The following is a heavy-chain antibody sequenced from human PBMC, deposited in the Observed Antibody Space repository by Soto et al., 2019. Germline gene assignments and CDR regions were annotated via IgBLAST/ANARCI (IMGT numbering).Heavy chain of an antibody. J-gene: IGHJ6*03. D-gene: IGHD6-6*01. Sequence: GGSLRLSCAASGFTFSSYAMSWVRQAPGKGLEWVSAISGSGGSTYYADSVKGRFTISRDNSKNTLYLQMNSLRAEYTAVYYCAKGGRGIAARLVYYYYYYMDVWGKGTTVTVSS. CDR1: GFTFSSYA. V-gene: IGHV3-23*01. CDR3: AKGGRGIAARLVYYYYYYMDV. CDR2: ISGSGGST.